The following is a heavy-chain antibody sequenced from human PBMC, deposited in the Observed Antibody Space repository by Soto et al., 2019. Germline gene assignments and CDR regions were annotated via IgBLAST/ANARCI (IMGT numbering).Heavy chain of an antibody. D-gene: IGHD2-15*01. V-gene: IGHV1-69*12. CDR1: GGAFSDYA. CDR2: IRPIFRAP. J-gene: IGHJ6*02. Sequence: QVQLVQSGAEVKKPGSSVKVSCKASGGAFSDYAFSWVRQAPGQGLEWLGGIRPIFRAPDYAQKFQGRVTITADEFTRTAYMGMNSLRSEDTAVYYCASWLKGPDIGNYYYGMDVWGQGTTVTVS. CDR3: ASWLKGPDIGNYYYGMDV.